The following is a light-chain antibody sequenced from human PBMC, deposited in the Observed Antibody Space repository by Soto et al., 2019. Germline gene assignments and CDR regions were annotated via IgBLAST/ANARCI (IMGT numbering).Light chain of an antibody. J-gene: IGKJ2*01. CDR3: QQSYSTPYT. CDR1: QRITTY. Sequence: IHMTQSPSSLYASVGDIVTITCRASQRITTYLKWYQQKPGKAPKLLISTAATLQGGVPSRFSGSGSGTDFTLTITTLQPEDFATYFCQQSYSTPYTFGQGTKVEIK. V-gene: IGKV1-39*01. CDR2: TAA.